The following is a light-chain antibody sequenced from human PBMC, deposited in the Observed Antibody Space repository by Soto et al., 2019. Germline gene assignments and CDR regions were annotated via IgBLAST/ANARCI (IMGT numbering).Light chain of an antibody. J-gene: IGKJ5*01. V-gene: IGKV3-11*01. Sequence: EIVLTQSPATLSLSPGERATLSCRASQRVSRHLAWYQQKPGQAPRLLIYDASTRATGIPARFSGSGSGTDFTLTISSLEPEDFAVYYCQQRTKWPITCVQGTRLEIK. CDR3: QQRTKWPIT. CDR2: DAS. CDR1: QRVSRH.